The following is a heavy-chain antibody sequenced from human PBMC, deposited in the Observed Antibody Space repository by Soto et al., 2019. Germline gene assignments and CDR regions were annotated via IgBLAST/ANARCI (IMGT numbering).Heavy chain of an antibody. CDR2: ISGSGGST. CDR1: GFTFSSYA. V-gene: IGHV3-23*01. D-gene: IGHD2-8*01. CDR3: AAGYCTNGVCSRGPYYYYGMDV. J-gene: IGHJ6*02. Sequence: GGSLRLSCAASGFTFSSYAMNWVRQAPGKGMEWVSAISGSGGSTYYADSVKGRFTISRDNSKNTLYLQMNSLRAEDTAVYYCAAGYCTNGVCSRGPYYYYGMDVWGQGTTVTVSS.